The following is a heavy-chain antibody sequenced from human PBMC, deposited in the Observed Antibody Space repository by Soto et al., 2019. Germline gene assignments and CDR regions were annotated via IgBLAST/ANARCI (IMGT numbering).Heavy chain of an antibody. V-gene: IGHV3-7*01. D-gene: IGHD3-10*01. CDR1: GFIFTTNW. CDR2: IKPDGSAK. J-gene: IGHJ4*02. Sequence: PGGSLRLSCAASGFIFTTNWMSWVRQAPGKGLEWVANIKPDGSAKYYVDSVKGRFAVSRDNAKSSLYLHLNSLRAEDTAVYYCAREGFYGSGTYYFDCWGQGALVTVPS. CDR3: AREGFYGSGTYYFDC.